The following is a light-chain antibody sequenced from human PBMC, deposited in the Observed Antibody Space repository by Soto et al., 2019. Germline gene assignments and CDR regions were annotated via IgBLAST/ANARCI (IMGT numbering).Light chain of an antibody. CDR1: SSNVGTYNL. J-gene: IGLJ1*01. V-gene: IGLV2-23*01. CDR2: EDS. Sequence: QSALTQPASVSGSPGQSITISCTGTSSNVGTYNLVSWYQQQPGKVPKLMIYEDSKRPSGVSNRVSGSKSGNTASLTISGLQAEDEAEYYCCSFAGSDTYVFGTGTKLTVL. CDR3: CSFAGSDTYV.